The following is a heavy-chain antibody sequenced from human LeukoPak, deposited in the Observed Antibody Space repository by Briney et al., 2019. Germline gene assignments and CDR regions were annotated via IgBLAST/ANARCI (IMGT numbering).Heavy chain of an antibody. CDR1: GYTFTGYY. Sequence: ASVKVSCKASGYTFTGYYMHWVRQAPGQGLEWMGWINPNSGGTNYAQKFQGRVTMTRDTSISTAYMELSRLRSDDTAVYYCARDPGVATIPIAVAGKYYYYGMDVWGQGTTVTVSS. D-gene: IGHD6-19*01. J-gene: IGHJ6*02. V-gene: IGHV1-2*02. CDR2: INPNSGGT. CDR3: ARDPGVATIPIAVAGKYYYYGMDV.